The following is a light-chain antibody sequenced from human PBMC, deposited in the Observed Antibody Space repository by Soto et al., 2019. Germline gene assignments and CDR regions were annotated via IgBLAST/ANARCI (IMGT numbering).Light chain of an antibody. CDR1: QSVSSSY. V-gene: IGKV3-20*01. CDR2: GAS. Sequence: EIVLTQSPGTLSLSPGERDTFSCRASQSVSSSYLAWYQQKPGQAPRLLIYGASSRATGIPDRFSGSGSGTDFTLTISRLQPEDFAVYYCQQYGNSRTFGQGTKVEIK. CDR3: QQYGNSRT. J-gene: IGKJ1*01.